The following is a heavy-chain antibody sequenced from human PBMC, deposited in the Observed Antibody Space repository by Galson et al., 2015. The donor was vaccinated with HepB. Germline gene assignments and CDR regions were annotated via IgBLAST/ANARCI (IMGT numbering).Heavy chain of an antibody. Sequence: SLRLSCAASGFTVSSNYMRWVRQAPGKGLECVSVIYSGGSTYYADSVKGRFTISRDNSENTLYLQMNGLRAEDTAVYYCWGGAYVEDYWGQGTLVTVSS. CDR2: IYSGGST. CDR1: GFTVSSNY. D-gene: IGHD5-12*01. V-gene: IGHV3-53*01. CDR3: WGGAYVEDY. J-gene: IGHJ4*02.